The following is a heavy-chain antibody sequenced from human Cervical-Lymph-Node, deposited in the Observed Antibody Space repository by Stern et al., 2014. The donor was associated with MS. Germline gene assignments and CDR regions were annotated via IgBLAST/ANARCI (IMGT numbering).Heavy chain of an antibody. CDR3: ARATPVSPFDY. V-gene: IGHV1-18*01. CDR2: INAYNGNT. Sequence: VQLVQSGAEVKKPGASVKVSCKASGYTFTSYGISWVRQAPGQGLEWMGWINAYNGNTTYAQTRQGRVTMTTDTSTSTAYIGLRSLRSDDTAVYYCARATPVSPFDYWGQGTLVTVSS. J-gene: IGHJ4*02. D-gene: IGHD3-10*01. CDR1: GYTFTSYG.